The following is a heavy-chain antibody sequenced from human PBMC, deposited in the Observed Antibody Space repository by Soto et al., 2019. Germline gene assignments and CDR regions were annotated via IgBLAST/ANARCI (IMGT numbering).Heavy chain of an antibody. Sequence: GGSLRLSCAASGFTFSSYAMHWVRQAPGKGLEWMAIISYDGSNKYYADSVKGRFTISRDTSKNTLNLQMNSLRAEDTAVYYCARRAHSDYNGPEYYYAIDVCGQGTTVTVP. D-gene: IGHD5-12*01. J-gene: IGHJ6*02. V-gene: IGHV3-30-3*01. CDR3: ARRAHSDYNGPEYYYAIDV. CDR1: GFTFSSYA. CDR2: ISYDGSNK.